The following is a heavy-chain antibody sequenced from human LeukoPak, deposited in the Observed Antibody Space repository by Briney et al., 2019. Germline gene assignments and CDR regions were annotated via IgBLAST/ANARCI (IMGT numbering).Heavy chain of an antibody. CDR1: GYSFTTYW. J-gene: IGHJ4*02. V-gene: IGHV5-51*01. CDR3: ATPNPAYGGNSLGY. Sequence: GESLKISCTGSGYSFTTYWIGWVRQMPGKGLEWMGIIYPGDSDTRYSPSFQGQVTISVDRSISTAYLQWSSLKASDTAMYYCATPNPAYGGNSLGYWGQGTLVTVSS. CDR2: IYPGDSDT. D-gene: IGHD4-23*01.